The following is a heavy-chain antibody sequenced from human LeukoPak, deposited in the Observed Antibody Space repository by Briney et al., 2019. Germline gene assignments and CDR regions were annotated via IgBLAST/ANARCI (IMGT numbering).Heavy chain of an antibody. CDR3: ARDKERAYYDFWSGYYPHFDY. J-gene: IGHJ4*02. D-gene: IGHD3-3*01. V-gene: IGHV3-23*01. CDR1: GFTFSSYA. CDR2: ISGSGGST. Sequence: GGSLRLSCAASGFTFSSYAMSWVRQAPGKGLEWVSAISGSGGSTYYADSVKGRFTISRDNSKNTLYLQMNSLRAEDTAVYYCARDKERAYYDFWSGYYPHFDYWGQGTLVTVSS.